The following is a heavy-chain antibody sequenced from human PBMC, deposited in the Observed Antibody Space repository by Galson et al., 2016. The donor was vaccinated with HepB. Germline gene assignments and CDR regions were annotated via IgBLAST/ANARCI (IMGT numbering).Heavy chain of an antibody. D-gene: IGHD3-22*01. CDR1: GLTFSSYA. V-gene: IGHV3-7*01. J-gene: IGHJ4*02. CDR3: AREFDRSFHY. Sequence: SLRLSCAASGLTFSSYAMHWVRQAPGKGLEWVANINHDGGERYYVDSVRGRFTISRDDAKNSLSLQMNSLRVDDTAVYYCAREFDRSFHYWGQGVLVTVSS. CDR2: INHDGGER.